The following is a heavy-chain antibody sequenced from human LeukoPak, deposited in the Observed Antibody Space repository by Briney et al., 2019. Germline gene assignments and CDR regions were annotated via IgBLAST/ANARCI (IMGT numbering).Heavy chain of an antibody. V-gene: IGHV3-33*08. CDR1: GFTFSNYG. Sequence: GGSLRLSCAASGFTFSNYGMNWVRQAPGKGLEWVALIWYDGSNKYYTDPVKGRLTISRDNSKDTLFLQMNSLRAEDTAVYYCAREGPRGNSQFDYWGQGTLVTVSS. CDR2: IWYDGSNK. CDR3: AREGPRGNSQFDY. D-gene: IGHD2/OR15-2a*01. J-gene: IGHJ4*02.